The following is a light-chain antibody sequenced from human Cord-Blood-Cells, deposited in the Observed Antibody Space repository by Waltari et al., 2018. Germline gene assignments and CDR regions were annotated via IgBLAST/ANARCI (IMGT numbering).Light chain of an antibody. J-gene: IGLJ3*02. CDR1: RSNIGXNX. CDR3: AAWDXSLNGLV. V-gene: IGLV1-44*01. CDR2: SNN. Sequence: QSVLTQPPSAXGTPGQXXTISXSGRRSNIGXNXVNWYQQLPGTAPKLXIYSNNRRPSWVPDRFSGSKSGTSASLAISGLXXEYXXDYYCAAWDXSLNGLVFGGGTKXTVL.